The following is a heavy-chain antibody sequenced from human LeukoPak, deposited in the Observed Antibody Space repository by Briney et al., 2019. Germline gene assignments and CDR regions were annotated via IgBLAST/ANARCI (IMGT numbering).Heavy chain of an antibody. CDR3: VPAAMNV. CDR1: GFTFSNYW. V-gene: IGHV3-7*01. CDR2: IKEDGSDK. J-gene: IGHJ6*04. D-gene: IGHD2-2*01. Sequence: GGPLRPPCQAPGFTFSNYWMTWVGQAPGKGLQWVANIKEDGSDKSYVDSVKGRFTISRDNANSSLYLQMNSLTTEDTAVYYCVPAAMNVWGKGTTVTVSS.